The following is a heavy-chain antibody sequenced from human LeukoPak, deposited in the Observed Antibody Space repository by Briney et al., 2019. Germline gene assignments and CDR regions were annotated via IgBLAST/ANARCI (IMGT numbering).Heavy chain of an antibody. J-gene: IGHJ3*02. CDR2: ISGSGGST. CDR1: GFTFSSYA. Sequence: GGSLRLSCAASGFTFSSYAMSWVRQAPGKGLEWVSAISGSGGSTYYADSVKGRFTISRENAKNSLYLQMNSLRAGDTAVYYCARARRGASDAFDIWGQGTMVTVSS. CDR3: ARARRGASDAFDI. D-gene: IGHD6-25*01. V-gene: IGHV3-23*01.